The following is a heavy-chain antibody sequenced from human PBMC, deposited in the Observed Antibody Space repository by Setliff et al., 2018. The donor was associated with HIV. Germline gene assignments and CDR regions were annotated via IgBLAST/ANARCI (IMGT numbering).Heavy chain of an antibody. CDR2: INPSGGST. V-gene: IGHV1-46*01. D-gene: IGHD3-10*01. CDR3: AAGEITMVRGVIRYYYYGMDV. CDR1: GYTFTSYY. J-gene: IGHJ6*02. Sequence: ASVKVSCKASGYTFTSYYMQWVRQAPGQGLEWMGIINPSGGSTNYAQKFQGRVTMTRDTSTSTVYMELSSLRSEDTAVYYCAAGEITMVRGVIRYYYYGMDVWGQGTTVTVS.